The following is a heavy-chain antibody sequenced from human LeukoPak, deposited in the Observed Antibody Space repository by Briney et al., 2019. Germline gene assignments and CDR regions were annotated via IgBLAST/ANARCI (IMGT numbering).Heavy chain of an antibody. D-gene: IGHD3-10*01. J-gene: IGHJ6*02. CDR3: AKGSPLDLGAGESYYYGMGV. CDR1: GFTFSSYG. V-gene: IGHV3-33*06. Sequence: GGSLRLSCAASGFTFSSYGMHWVRQAPGKGLEWVAVIWYDGSNKYYADSVKGRFTISRDNSKHMLFLQMSSLRAEDTAVYYCAKGSPLDLGAGESYYYGMGVWGQGTTVTVSS. CDR2: IWYDGSNK.